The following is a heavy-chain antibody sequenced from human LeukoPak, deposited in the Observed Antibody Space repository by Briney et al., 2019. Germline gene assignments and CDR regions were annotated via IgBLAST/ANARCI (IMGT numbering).Heavy chain of an antibody. CDR1: GFTFSTYS. J-gene: IGHJ4*02. Sequence: GGSLRLSCAASGFTFSTYSMKWVRQAPGKGLEWVSSISSGSSLIYYADSVKSRFTISRDNAKNSLFLQMNSLRAEDTAVYYCARESSGYFYWGQGTLVTVSS. V-gene: IGHV3-21*01. CDR3: ARESSGYFY. CDR2: ISSGSSLI. D-gene: IGHD3-22*01.